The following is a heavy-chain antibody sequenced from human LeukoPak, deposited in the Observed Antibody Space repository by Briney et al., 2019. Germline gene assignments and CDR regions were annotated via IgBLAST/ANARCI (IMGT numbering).Heavy chain of an antibody. CDR1: GFTFSTYG. CDR2: VSPTGDST. D-gene: IGHD5-12*01. CDR3: AKRASGYHFDS. J-gene: IGHJ4*02. V-gene: IGHV3-23*01. Sequence: GGSLRLSCAASGFTFSTYGMSWVRQAPGKGLEWVSTVSPTGDSTYYTDSVKGRFTISRDNSKNTVYLQMSGLRAEDTAVFYCAKRASGYHFDSWGQGTLVTVSS.